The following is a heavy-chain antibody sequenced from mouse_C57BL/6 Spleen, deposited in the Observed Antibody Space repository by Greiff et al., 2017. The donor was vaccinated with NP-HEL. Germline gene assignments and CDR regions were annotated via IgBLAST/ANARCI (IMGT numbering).Heavy chain of an antibody. D-gene: IGHD2-5*01. CDR3: ARGPACYSNYVGYAMDY. V-gene: IGHV14-2*01. Sequence: VQLQQSGAELVKPGASVKLSCTASGFNIKDYYMHWVKQRTEQGLEWIGRIDPEDGETKYAPKFQGKATITADKSSNTAYLQLSSLTSEDTAVYYCARGPACYSNYVGYAMDYWGQGTSVTVSS. CDR1: GFNIKDYY. J-gene: IGHJ4*01. CDR2: IDPEDGET.